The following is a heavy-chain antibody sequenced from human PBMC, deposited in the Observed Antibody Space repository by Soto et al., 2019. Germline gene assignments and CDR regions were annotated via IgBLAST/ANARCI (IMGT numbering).Heavy chain of an antibody. CDR3: ARGPDSSGYYTLDY. J-gene: IGHJ4*02. V-gene: IGHV4-59*01. CDR1: GGSISSYY. D-gene: IGHD3-22*01. Sequence: SETLSLTCTVSGGSISSYYWSWIRQPPGKGLEWIGYIYYSGSTNYNPSLKSRVTISVDPSMNQFSLKLSSVTAADTAVYYCARGPDSSGYYTLDYWGQGTLVTVS. CDR2: IYYSGST.